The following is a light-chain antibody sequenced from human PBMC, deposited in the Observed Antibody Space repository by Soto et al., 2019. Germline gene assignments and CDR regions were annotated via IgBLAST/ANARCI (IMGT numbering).Light chain of an antibody. J-gene: IGLJ1*01. V-gene: IGLV1-40*01. CDR3: QSYDSSLGGNYV. CDR2: GST. CDR1: SSNIGAGYD. Sequence: QSVLSQPPSVSGAPGQRVTISGTGSSSNIGAGYDAHWFQQVPGTAPKLLIYGSTNRPSGVPDRFSGSKSGTSASLAITGLQAEDEADYYCQSYDSSLGGNYVFGTGKKVTV.